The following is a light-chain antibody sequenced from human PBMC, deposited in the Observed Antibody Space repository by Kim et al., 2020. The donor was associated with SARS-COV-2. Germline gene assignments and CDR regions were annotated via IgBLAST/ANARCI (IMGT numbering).Light chain of an antibody. Sequence: SYELTQPPSLSVAPGKTARITCGGNNIGGKNVHWYQQKSGQAPVLVVYDDRDRPSGIPERFSGSNFGNTATLTISGVEVEDEADYYCQVWDSSSDHVVFGGGTQLTVL. CDR3: QVWDSSSDHVV. J-gene: IGLJ2*01. CDR1: NIGGKN. CDR2: DDR. V-gene: IGLV3-21*03.